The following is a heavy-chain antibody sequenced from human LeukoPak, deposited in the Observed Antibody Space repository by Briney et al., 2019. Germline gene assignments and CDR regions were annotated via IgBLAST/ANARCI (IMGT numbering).Heavy chain of an antibody. V-gene: IGHV3-30-3*01. CDR1: GFTFSSYA. J-gene: IGHJ4*02. Sequence: SGGSLRLSCAASGFTFSSYAMHWVRQAPGKGLEWVAVISYDGSNTYYADSVKGRFTISRDNSKNTLYLQINSLRAEDVAVYYCARGKAGGTMIVVADRGQGTLVTVSS. CDR2: ISYDGSNT. D-gene: IGHD3-22*01. CDR3: ARGKAGGTMIVVAD.